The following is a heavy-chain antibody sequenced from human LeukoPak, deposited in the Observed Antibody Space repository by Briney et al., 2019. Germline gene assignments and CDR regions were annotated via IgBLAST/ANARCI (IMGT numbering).Heavy chain of an antibody. CDR3: AKDVDSYGYIDY. Sequence: DSVKGRFTISRDNSKNTLYLQMNSLRAEDTAVYYCAKDVDSYGYIDYWGQGTLVTVSS. D-gene: IGHD5-18*01. V-gene: IGHV3-23*01. J-gene: IGHJ4*02.